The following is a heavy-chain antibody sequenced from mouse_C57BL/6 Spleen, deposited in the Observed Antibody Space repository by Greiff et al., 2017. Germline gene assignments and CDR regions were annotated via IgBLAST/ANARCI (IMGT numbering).Heavy chain of an antibody. Sequence: QVQLKQPGAELVKPGASVKLSCKASGYTFTSYWMHWVKQRPGQGLEWIGMIHPNSGSTNYNEKFKSKATLTVDKSSSTAYMQLSSLTSEDSAVYYCASPNGSSPYWYFDVWGTGTTVTVSS. CDR2: IHPNSGST. V-gene: IGHV1-64*01. CDR1: GYTFTSYW. J-gene: IGHJ1*03. CDR3: ASPNGSSPYWYFDV. D-gene: IGHD1-1*01.